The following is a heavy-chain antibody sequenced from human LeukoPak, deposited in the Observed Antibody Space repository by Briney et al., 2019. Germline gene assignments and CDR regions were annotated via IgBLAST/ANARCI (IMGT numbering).Heavy chain of an antibody. D-gene: IGHD3-10*01. Sequence: SETLSLTCAVYGGSFSGYYWSWLRQPPGKGLEWIGEINHSGSTNYNPSLKSRVTISVDTSENQFSLKLSSVTAADTDVYYCARGSVLLWFGELSDWGQGTLVTVSS. CDR1: GGSFSGYY. V-gene: IGHV4-34*01. CDR2: INHSGST. CDR3: ARGSVLLWFGELSD. J-gene: IGHJ4*02.